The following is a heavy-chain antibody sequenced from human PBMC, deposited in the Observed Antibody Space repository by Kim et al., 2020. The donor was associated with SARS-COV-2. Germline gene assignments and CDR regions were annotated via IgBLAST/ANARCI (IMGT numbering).Heavy chain of an antibody. CDR3: ARGGCTSTSCYSIDY. Sequence: SQTLSLTCTVSGGSISSYYWTWIRQPAGKGLEWIGRIFFSGSTSYSPSLTSRDTMSIDTSKNQFSLNLTSVTAADTAIYYCARGGCTSTSCYSIDYWGQGTLVTVSS. D-gene: IGHD2-2*02. CDR1: GGSISSYY. J-gene: IGHJ4*02. CDR2: IFFSGST. V-gene: IGHV4-4*07.